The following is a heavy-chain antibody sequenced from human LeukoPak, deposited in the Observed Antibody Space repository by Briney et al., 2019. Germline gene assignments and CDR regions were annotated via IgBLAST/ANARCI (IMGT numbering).Heavy chain of an antibody. CDR1: GFTFSSYG. Sequence: GRSLRPSCAASGFTFSSYGMHWVRQAPGKGLEWVAVISYDGSNKYYADSVKGRFTISRDNSKNTLYLQMNSLRAEDTAVYYCAKGGYSSSWTFDYWGQGTLVTVSS. V-gene: IGHV3-30*18. CDR3: AKGGYSSSWTFDY. J-gene: IGHJ4*02. CDR2: ISYDGSNK. D-gene: IGHD6-6*01.